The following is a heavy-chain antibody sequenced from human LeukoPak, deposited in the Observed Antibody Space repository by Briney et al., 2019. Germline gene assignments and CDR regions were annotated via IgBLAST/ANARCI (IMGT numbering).Heavy chain of an antibody. Sequence: PGGSLRLSCAAPGFTFSSYAMSWVRQAPGKGLEWVSAISGSGGSTYYADSVKGRFTISRDNSKNTLYLQMDSLRAEDTAVYYCAKAPTLTWYFDYWGQGTLVTVSS. J-gene: IGHJ4*02. CDR2: ISGSGGST. D-gene: IGHD1-14*01. CDR1: GFTFSSYA. V-gene: IGHV3-23*01. CDR3: AKAPTLTWYFDY.